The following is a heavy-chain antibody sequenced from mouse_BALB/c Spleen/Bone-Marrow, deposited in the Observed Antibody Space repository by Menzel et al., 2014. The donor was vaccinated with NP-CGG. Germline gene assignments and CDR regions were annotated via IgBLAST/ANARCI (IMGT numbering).Heavy chain of an antibody. D-gene: IGHD2-2*01. V-gene: IGHV14-3*02. CDR2: IDPANGNT. CDR1: GFNVKDTY. Sequence: EVKLMESGAELVKPGASVKLSCTASGFNVKDTYIHWVKQRPEQGLEWIGRIDPANGNTKYDPKFQGKATITADTSSNTAYLQLSSLTSEDTAVYYCASYVYGYYFDYWGQGTTLTVSS. J-gene: IGHJ2*01. CDR3: ASYVYGYYFDY.